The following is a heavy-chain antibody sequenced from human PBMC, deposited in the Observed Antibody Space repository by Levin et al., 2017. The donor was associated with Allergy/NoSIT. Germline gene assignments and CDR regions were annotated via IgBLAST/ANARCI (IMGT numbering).Heavy chain of an antibody. V-gene: IGHV4-34*01. CDR2: INQSGST. CDR3: ARGARFCTSTSCHRTWYFDR. J-gene: IGHJ2*01. D-gene: IGHD2-2*01. CDR1: SGSLSGYY. Sequence: SETLSLTCAVYSGSLSGYYWSWIRQPPGKGLEWIGEINQSGSTNYNPSLKSRVTISVDTSKNQFSLKLSSVTAADTAVYYCARGARFCTSTSCHRTWYFDRWGRGTLVTVSS.